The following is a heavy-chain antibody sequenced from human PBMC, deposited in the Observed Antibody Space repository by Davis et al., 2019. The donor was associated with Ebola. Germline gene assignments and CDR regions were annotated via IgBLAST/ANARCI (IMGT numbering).Heavy chain of an antibody. CDR1: GGSLSSYY. CDR3: ARAEGVWSGYNYYFYGLDV. CDR2: IYHSGSA. J-gene: IGHJ6*02. D-gene: IGHD3-3*01. V-gene: IGHV4-59*12. Sequence: SETLSLTCTVSGGSLSSYYWSWIRQPPGKGLEWIGNIYHSGSANYNPSLKSRTTISIDKSKNQFSLKLTSVTAADTAVYYCARAEGVWSGYNYYFYGLDVWGQGTMVTVSS.